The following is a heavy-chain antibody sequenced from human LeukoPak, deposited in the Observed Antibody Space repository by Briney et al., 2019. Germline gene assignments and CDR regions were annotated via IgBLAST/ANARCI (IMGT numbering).Heavy chain of an antibody. CDR1: GYTFTSYA. D-gene: IGHD3-9*01. V-gene: IGHV1-3*01. CDR3: ARVLRHFDWLFRQSYFDY. Sequence: GASVKVSCKASGYTFTSYAMHWVRQAPGQRLEWMGWINAGNGNTKYSQKFQGRVTITRGTSASTAYMELSSLRSEDTAVYYCARVLRHFDWLFRQSYFDYWGQGTLVTVSS. CDR2: INAGNGNT. J-gene: IGHJ4*02.